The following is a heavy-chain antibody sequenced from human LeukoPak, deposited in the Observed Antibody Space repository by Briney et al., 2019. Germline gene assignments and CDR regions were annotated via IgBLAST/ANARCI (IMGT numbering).Heavy chain of an antibody. D-gene: IGHD3-16*01. J-gene: IGHJ4*02. V-gene: IGHV3-23*01. Sequence: PGRSLRLSCAASGFTFSSFGMHWVRQAPGKGLEWVSTIVGSGGTTFYADSVRGRFTISRDNSKSTLYMQMNSLRAEDTAVYYCAKGRFSYYDHFDYWGQGALVTVSS. CDR2: IVGSGGTT. CDR1: GFTFSSFG. CDR3: AKGRFSYYDHFDY.